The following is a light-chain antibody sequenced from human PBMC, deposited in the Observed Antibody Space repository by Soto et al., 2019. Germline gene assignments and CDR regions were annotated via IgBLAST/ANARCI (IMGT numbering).Light chain of an antibody. CDR1: QSIRNW. CDR2: DAY. CDR3: QQYNSYSWT. V-gene: IGKV1-5*01. Sequence: DIQMTQSPSTLSAYVGDRVTITCRASQSIRNWLAWYQKKPGKAPKLLNYDAYSLESGVPTRFSGSGSGTVFTFTISSLQPDDFATYYCQQYNSYSWTFGQGTKVDIK. J-gene: IGKJ1*01.